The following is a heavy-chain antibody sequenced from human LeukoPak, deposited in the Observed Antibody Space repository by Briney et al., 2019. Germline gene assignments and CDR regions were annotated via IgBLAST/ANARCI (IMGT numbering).Heavy chain of an antibody. J-gene: IGHJ3*02. V-gene: IGHV4-59*01. CDR1: GGSISSYY. CDR2: IYYSGST. Sequence: PSETLSLTCTVSGGSISSYYWSWIRQLPGKGLEWIGYIYYSGSTNYNPSLKSRVTISVDTSKNQFSLKLNSVTAADTAVYYCARDISSAFDIWGQGTVVTVSS. CDR3: ARDISSAFDI.